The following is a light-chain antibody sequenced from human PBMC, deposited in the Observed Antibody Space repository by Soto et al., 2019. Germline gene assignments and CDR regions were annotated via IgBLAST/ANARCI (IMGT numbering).Light chain of an antibody. CDR3: QQYNNWPRT. CDR2: GTS. CDR1: QTVSNSY. Sequence: EIVLTQSPGTLSLSPGETATLSCRASQTVSNSYLAWYQQKPGQAPRLLIYGTSSRSAGIPARFSGSGSGTDFTLTISRLEPEDFAVYYCQQYNNWPRTFGQGTKVEIK. V-gene: IGKV3-20*01. J-gene: IGKJ1*01.